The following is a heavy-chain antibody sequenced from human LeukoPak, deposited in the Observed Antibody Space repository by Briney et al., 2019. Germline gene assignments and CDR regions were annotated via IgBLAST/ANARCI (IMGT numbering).Heavy chain of an antibody. J-gene: IGHJ4*02. D-gene: IGHD4-17*01. Sequence: GGFLRLSCAASGFTLSNYSMNWVRQAPGKGLEWVAFISSSSSYIFYADSLKGRFTISRDNAKNSLYLQMNSLRADDTAVYYCARDLAYGDDGLWGQGTLVTVSS. CDR1: GFTLSNYS. CDR3: ARDLAYGDDGL. V-gene: IGHV3-21*01. CDR2: ISSSSSYI.